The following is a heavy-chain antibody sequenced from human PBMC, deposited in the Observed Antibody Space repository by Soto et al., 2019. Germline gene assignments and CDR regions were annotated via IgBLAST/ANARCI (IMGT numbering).Heavy chain of an antibody. CDR1: GESISSRSYY. J-gene: IGHJ6*03. CDR3: ARHFPHRNGDSYYYYYYMDV. Sequence: SETLSLTCIVSGESISSRSYYWGWVRQPPGKGLEWIGSIYYSGSTYYNPSLKSRVTISVDTSKNQFSLKLSSVTAADTAVYYCARHFPHRNGDSYYYYYYMDVWGKGTTVTVSS. CDR2: IYYSGST. D-gene: IGHD4-17*01. V-gene: IGHV4-39*01.